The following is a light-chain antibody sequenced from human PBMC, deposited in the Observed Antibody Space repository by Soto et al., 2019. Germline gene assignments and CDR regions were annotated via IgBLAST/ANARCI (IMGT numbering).Light chain of an antibody. CDR3: MQGTHWPPYT. Sequence: DVVMTQSPLSLPVTLGQPASISCRSSQSLVHSDGKTYLNWFQQRPGQSPRRLIYKVSNRDSWVPDRFSGSGSGSDFTLRISRVEAEDVGFFYCMQGTHWPPYTFDQGTKLEIK. V-gene: IGKV2-30*02. CDR2: KVS. CDR1: QSLVHSDGKTY. J-gene: IGKJ2*01.